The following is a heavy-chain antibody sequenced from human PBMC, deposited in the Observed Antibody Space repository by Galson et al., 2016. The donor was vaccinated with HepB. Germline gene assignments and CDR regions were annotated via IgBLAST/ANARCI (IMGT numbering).Heavy chain of an antibody. D-gene: IGHD3-10*01. J-gene: IGHJ4*02. CDR2: IKSSSSNV. CDR1: ELTFSSQG. CDR3: ARGYASGNFYQ. V-gene: IGHV3-48*02. Sequence: SLRHSCPASELTFSSQGMNWIRQAPGKGLEWVSQIKSSSSNVYYADSVKGRFTISRDNAKNSVYLQMNSLRDEDTAVYYCARGYASGNFYQWGQGTLVTVSS.